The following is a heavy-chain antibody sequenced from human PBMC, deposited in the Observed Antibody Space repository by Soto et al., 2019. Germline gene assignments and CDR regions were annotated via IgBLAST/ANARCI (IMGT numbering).Heavy chain of an antibody. CDR2: IIPIFGTA. V-gene: IGHV1-69*01. CDR1: GGTFSSYA. Sequence: QVQLVQSGAEVKKPGSSVKVSCKASGGTFSSYAISWVRQAPGQGLEWMGGIIPIFGTANYAQKFQGRVTITADESTSTAYMELSSLRSEDTAVYYCARVLRPLVVTATWRGAYMDYCGQGTLVTVSS. D-gene: IGHD2-21*02. J-gene: IGHJ4*02. CDR3: ARVLRPLVVTATWRGAYMDY.